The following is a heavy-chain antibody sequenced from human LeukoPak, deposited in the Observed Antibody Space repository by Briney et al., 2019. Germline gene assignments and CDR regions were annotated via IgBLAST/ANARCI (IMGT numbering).Heavy chain of an antibody. D-gene: IGHD3-22*01. CDR2: IIPILDIA. J-gene: IGHJ3*02. CDR1: GYTLTELS. V-gene: IGHV1-69*02. CDR3: ARAYYYDSSGYDAFDI. Sequence: SVKVSCKVTGYTLTELSMHWVRQAPGKGLEWMGRIIPILDIANYAQKFQGRVTMTADKSTSTAYMELSSLRSEDTAVYYCARAYYYDSSGYDAFDIWGQGTTVTVSS.